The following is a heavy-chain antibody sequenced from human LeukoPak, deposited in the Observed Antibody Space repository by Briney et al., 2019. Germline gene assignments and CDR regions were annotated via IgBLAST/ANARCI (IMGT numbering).Heavy chain of an antibody. J-gene: IGHJ4*02. CDR2: INGDGSYT. V-gene: IGHV3-74*03. CDR3: ARDKSEYDSSGRGDY. Sequence: PGGSLRLSCAASGFAFSSYWMHWVRQVPGKGLVWLSRINGDGSYTKYADSVKGRFTISRDNAQNTLFLQMSSLSAEDTAVYFCARDKSEYDSSGRGDYWGQGTLVTVSS. D-gene: IGHD3-22*01. CDR1: GFAFSSYW.